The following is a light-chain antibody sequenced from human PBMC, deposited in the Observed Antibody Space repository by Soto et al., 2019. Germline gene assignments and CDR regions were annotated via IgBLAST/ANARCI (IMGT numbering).Light chain of an antibody. CDR2: GAS. V-gene: IGKV3-20*01. J-gene: IGKJ5*01. Sequence: EIVFTQSPGTLSLSPGERATLSCRASQSVSSSYLAWYQQKPGQAPRLLIYGASSRETGIPDRFSGSGAGTEFTLTISRLEPEDFAVDYCQQYTGRTTTFGQGTRLEIK. CDR3: QQYTGRTTT. CDR1: QSVSSSY.